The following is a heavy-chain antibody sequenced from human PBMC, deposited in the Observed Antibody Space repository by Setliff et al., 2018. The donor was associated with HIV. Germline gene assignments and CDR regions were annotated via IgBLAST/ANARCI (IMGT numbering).Heavy chain of an antibody. CDR3: ARERGTYYDILTGSDVLLGSGYFDY. V-gene: IGHV1-18*01. CDR1: GYTFTTYD. J-gene: IGHJ4*02. CDR2: ISPYNGHT. Sequence: ASVKVSCKASGYTFTTYDITWVRQAPGQGLEWLGWISPYNGHTNFAQKFQGRVTMTTDTATSTAYMEVRSLRSDDTAVYYCARERGTYYDILTGSDVLLGSGYFDYWGQGTLVTVSS. D-gene: IGHD3-9*01.